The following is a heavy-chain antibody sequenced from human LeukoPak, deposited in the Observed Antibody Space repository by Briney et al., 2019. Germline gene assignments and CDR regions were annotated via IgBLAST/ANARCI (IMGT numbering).Heavy chain of an antibody. J-gene: IGHJ4*02. Sequence: ASVKVSCKASGYTFTGYYMHWVRQAPGQGLEWMGRINPNSGGTNYAQKFQGRVTMTRDTSIGTAYMELSRLRSDDTAVYYCARDRRDIVLMPFDYWGQGTLVTVSS. CDR3: ARDRRDIVLMPFDY. CDR2: INPNSGGT. V-gene: IGHV1-2*06. D-gene: IGHD2-8*01. CDR1: GYTFTGYY.